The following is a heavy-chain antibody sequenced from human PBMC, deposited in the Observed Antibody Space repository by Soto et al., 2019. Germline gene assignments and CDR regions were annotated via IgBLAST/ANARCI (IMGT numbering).Heavy chain of an antibody. CDR3: ARQSEYYYASGRAAPLYGMDV. D-gene: IGHD3-10*01. J-gene: IGHJ6*02. CDR2: VYYSGST. CDR1: GGSISSISSY. Sequence: PSETLSLTCIVSGGSISSISSYWGWIRQPTGKGLEWIGNVYYSGSTYSNPSLKSRLTISADTSKNQFSLKLSSVTAADTAVYFCARQSEYYYASGRAAPLYGMDVWGQGTTVTVSS. V-gene: IGHV4-39*01.